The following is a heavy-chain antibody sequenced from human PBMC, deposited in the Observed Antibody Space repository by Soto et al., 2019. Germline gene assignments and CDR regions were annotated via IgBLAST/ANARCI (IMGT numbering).Heavy chain of an antibody. D-gene: IGHD3-10*01. J-gene: IGHJ5*02. CDR3: ARDPGGTMVRGVIHNWFDP. CDR2: TYYRSKLYN. CDR1: GDSVSSNSAA. Sequence: SQTLSLTCAISGDSVSSNSAAWNWIRQSPSRGLEWLGRTYYRSKLYNDYAVSVKSRITINPDTSKNQFSLQLNSVTPEDTAVYYCARDPGGTMVRGVIHNWFDPWGQGTLVTVSS. V-gene: IGHV6-1*01.